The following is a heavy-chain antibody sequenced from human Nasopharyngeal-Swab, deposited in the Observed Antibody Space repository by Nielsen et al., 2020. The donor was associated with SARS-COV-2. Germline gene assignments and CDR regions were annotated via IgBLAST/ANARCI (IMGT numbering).Heavy chain of an antibody. D-gene: IGHD5/OR15-5a*01. CDR3: AGFGVFDAFDI. Sequence: WIRQPPGKGLEWIGYINYSGSTYYNPSLKSRVTISVDTSKNEFSLKLTSVTAADTAVFYCAGFGVFDAFDIWGQGTMVTVSS. V-gene: IGHV4-31*02. J-gene: IGHJ3*02. CDR2: INYSGST.